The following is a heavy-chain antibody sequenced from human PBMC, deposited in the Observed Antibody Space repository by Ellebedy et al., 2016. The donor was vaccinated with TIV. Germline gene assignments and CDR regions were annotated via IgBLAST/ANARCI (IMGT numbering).Heavy chain of an antibody. D-gene: IGHD1-26*01. J-gene: IGHJ4*02. CDR3: ARGSGYSGSDDFDY. Sequence: MPSETLSLTCTVSGGSISSYYWSWIRQPPGKGLEWIGYIYYSGSTNYNPSHKSRVTISVDTSKNQFSLKLSSVTAADTAVYYCARGSGYSGSDDFDYWGQGTLVTVSS. CDR1: GGSISSYY. V-gene: IGHV4-59*01. CDR2: IYYSGST.